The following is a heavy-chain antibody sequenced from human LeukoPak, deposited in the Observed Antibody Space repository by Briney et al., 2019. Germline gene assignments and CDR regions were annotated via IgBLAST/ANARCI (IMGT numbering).Heavy chain of an antibody. Sequence: GGSLRLSCAASGFTFSSYSMNWVRQAPGKGLEWVSYISSSSSTIYYADSVKGRFTISRDNAKNSLYLQMNSLRAEDTAGYYCARESREIVVVPAAIVYYYYKGVWGKGTTVTVSS. J-gene: IGHJ6*03. CDR1: GFTFSSYS. CDR3: ARESREIVVVPAAIVYYYYKGV. D-gene: IGHD2-2*01. V-gene: IGHV3-48*04. CDR2: ISSSSSTI.